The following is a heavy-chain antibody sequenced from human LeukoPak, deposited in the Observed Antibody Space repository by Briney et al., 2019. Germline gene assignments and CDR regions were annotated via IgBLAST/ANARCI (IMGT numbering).Heavy chain of an antibody. CDR3: ARANSGSYYSSGMDV. J-gene: IGHJ6*02. V-gene: IGHV3-33*01. CDR1: GFTFSSYG. CDR2: IWYDGSNK. Sequence: GGSLRRSCAASGFTFSSYGMHWVRQAPGKGLEWVAVIWYDGSNKYYADSVKGRFTISRDNSKNTLYLQMNSLRAEDTAVYYCARANSGSYYSSGMDVWGQGTTVTVSS. D-gene: IGHD1-26*01.